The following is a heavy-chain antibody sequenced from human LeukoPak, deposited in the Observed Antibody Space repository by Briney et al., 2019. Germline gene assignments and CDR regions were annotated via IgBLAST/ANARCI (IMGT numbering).Heavy chain of an antibody. CDR2: INPNSGGI. D-gene: IGHD5-12*01. V-gene: IGHV1-2*02. J-gene: IGHJ6*03. Sequence: ASVKVSCKASGYTFTGYFIHWVRQAPGQGLEWMGWINPNSGGINYAQKFQGRVTMTRDTSINTAYMELSGLTSDDTAVYYCASQSLKPWELTGGYDLYYYYYYYMDVWGKGTTVTVSS. CDR3: ASQSLKPWELTGGYDLYYYYYYYMDV. CDR1: GYTFTGYF.